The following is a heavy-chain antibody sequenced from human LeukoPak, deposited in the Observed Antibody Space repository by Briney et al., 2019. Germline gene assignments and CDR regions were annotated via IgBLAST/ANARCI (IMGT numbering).Heavy chain of an antibody. CDR2: IRYDGSYK. D-gene: IGHD3-10*01. J-gene: IGHJ6*03. CDR1: GFTISSYG. CDR3: AKDGGVRGPDYYYYMDV. Sequence: GGSLSLSCVVSGFTISSYGMHWVRQAPGKGLEWVAFIRYDGSYKKYADSVKGRFTISRDNSKNTLYLQMNSLRAEDTAVYYCAKDGGVRGPDYYYYMDVWGKGTTVTISS. V-gene: IGHV3-30*02.